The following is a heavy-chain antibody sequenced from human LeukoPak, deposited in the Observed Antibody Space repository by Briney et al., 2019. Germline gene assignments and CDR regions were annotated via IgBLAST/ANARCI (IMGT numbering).Heavy chain of an antibody. CDR3: ARAAYCSSTSCYGSDI. J-gene: IGHJ3*02. Sequence: PGGSPRLSCAASGFTFSSYSMNWVRQAPGKGLEWVSSISSSSSYIYSADPVKGRFTISRDNAKNSLYLQMNSLRAEDTAVYYCARAAYCSSTSCYGSDIWGQGTMVTVSS. CDR2: ISSSSSYI. V-gene: IGHV3-21*01. CDR1: GFTFSSYS. D-gene: IGHD2-2*01.